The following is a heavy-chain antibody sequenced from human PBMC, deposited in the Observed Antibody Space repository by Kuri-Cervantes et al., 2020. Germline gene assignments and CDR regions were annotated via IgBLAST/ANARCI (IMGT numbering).Heavy chain of an antibody. D-gene: IGHD3-10*01. Sequence: ASVNVSCKASGYTFTSYYMHWVRQAPGQGLEWMGIINPSGGSTSYAQKFQGRVTITAEESTSTAYMELSSLRSEDTAVYYCASEGITMVRANWFDPWGQGTLVTVSS. V-gene: IGHV1-46*01. J-gene: IGHJ5*02. CDR2: INPSGGST. CDR1: GYTFTSYY. CDR3: ASEGITMVRANWFDP.